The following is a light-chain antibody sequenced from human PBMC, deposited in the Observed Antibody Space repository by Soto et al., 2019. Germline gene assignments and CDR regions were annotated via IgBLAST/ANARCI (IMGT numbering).Light chain of an antibody. CDR3: QPPNDWPLT. CDR1: QSVSTS. CDR2: AAF. V-gene: IGKV3-15*01. Sequence: EIVMTQSPATLSVSPGETVTLSCRASQSVSTSVAWYQQKPGQAPRLLIYAAFTRATAVPARFSGSGSGTEFALTISGLQSEDFAVYPCQPPNDWPLTFGGGTKVDIK. J-gene: IGKJ4*01.